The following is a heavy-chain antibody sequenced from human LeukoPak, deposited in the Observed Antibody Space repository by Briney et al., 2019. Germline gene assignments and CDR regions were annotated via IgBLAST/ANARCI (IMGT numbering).Heavy chain of an antibody. CDR2: INDRDGRT. Sequence: PGGSLRLSCAAPGFTFSDYSMGWVRQPPGKGLEWVSNINDRDGRTYYADSVRGRFSISSDNSKNTLFLQMNSLRAEYTAVYYCARGEAFAFDMWGQGTVVTVSS. CDR1: GFTFSDYS. J-gene: IGHJ3*02. V-gene: IGHV3-23*01. CDR3: ARGEAFAFDM.